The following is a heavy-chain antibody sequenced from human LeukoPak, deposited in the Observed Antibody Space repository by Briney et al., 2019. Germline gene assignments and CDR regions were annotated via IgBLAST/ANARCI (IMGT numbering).Heavy chain of an antibody. CDR2: IYPDDSDT. V-gene: IGHV5-51*01. J-gene: IGHJ5*02. CDR1: RDTFTKRW. CDR3: ARRAGNGWSGA. Sequence: GESLKISCKGSRDTFTKRWIAWVRQMPGKGLEWMGIIYPDDSDTRYNPSFQGQVTLSAAKSPTTAFLQWRSLKAADTAMYYCARRAGNGWSGAWGQGTLVTVSS. D-gene: IGHD6-19*01.